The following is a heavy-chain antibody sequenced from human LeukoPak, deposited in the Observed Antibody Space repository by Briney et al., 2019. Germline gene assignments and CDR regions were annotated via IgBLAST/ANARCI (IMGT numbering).Heavy chain of an antibody. V-gene: IGHV3-48*01. Sequence: TGGSLRLSCVASGFTFSSYSMIWVRQRPGKGLECVSFISSRSTTIEYADSVKGRFTISRDNANNSLFLEMNSLRADDTAVYYCAKEPVQESNWGQGTLVTVSS. J-gene: IGHJ4*02. CDR1: GFTFSSYS. CDR2: ISSRSTTI. CDR3: AKEPVQESN.